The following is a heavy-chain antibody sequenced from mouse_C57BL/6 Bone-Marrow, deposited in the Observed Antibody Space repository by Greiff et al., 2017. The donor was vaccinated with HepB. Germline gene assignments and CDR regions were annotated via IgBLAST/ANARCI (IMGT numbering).Heavy chain of an antibody. D-gene: IGHD1-1*01. J-gene: IGHJ2*01. CDR3: AGVGYYGSSYSFDY. CDR1: GYTFTDHT. Sequence: VQLQESDAELVKPGASVKISCKASGYTFTDHTIHWMKQRPEEGLEWIGYIYPRDGSTKYNEKFKGKPTLTADKTSSTAYMQLNSLTSEDSAVYFCAGVGYYGSSYSFDYWGQGTPLTVSA. CDR2: IYPRDGST. V-gene: IGHV1-78*01.